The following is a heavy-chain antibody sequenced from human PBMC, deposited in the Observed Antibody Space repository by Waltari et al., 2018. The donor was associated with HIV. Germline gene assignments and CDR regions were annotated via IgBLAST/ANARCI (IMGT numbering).Heavy chain of an antibody. CDR1: GNSFSIYS. CDR3: ATLVNTEGYDF. D-gene: IGHD4-17*01. V-gene: IGHV1-3*01. J-gene: IGHJ4*02. Sequence: QVQFVQSGAELKKPGASVKVSCKASGNSFSIYSIHWVRQAPGQRLEWMGAINAGSGNTQDSQKVKARVTMTRDTSASTAYMELNSLRSEDTAVYYCATLVNTEGYDFWGQGTLVTVSS. CDR2: INAGSGNT.